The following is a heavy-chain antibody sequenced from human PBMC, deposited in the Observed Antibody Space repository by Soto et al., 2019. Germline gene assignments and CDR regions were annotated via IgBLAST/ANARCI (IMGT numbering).Heavy chain of an antibody. CDR3: ARDHGGSTWFVGIYYYFGVDV. CDR1: GFTLSSYN. CDR2: ISGSSDTI. V-gene: IGHV3-48*02. Sequence: EVQLVESGGGLVQPGGSLRLSCAASGFTLSSYNMNWVRQAPGKGLEWVSYISGSSDTIYYADSVKGRFTISRDNAKNSLYLQMDRLRDEDTAVYYCARDHGGSTWFVGIYYYFGVDVWGQGTTVTGSS. D-gene: IGHD6-13*01. J-gene: IGHJ6*02.